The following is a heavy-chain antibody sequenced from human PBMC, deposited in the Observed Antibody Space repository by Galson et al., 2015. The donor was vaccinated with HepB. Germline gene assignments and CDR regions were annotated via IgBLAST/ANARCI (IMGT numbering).Heavy chain of an antibody. J-gene: IGHJ3*02. CDR1: GFTFSTYV. CDR3: ARDHGNTILEVVNDAFDI. V-gene: IGHV3-30*04. D-gene: IGHD3-3*01. CDR2: ISYDGTNK. Sequence: SLRLSCAVSGFTFSTYVFYWVRQAPGKGLEWVAVISYDGTNKYYADSVKGRFTISRDNSENTLYLQMNSLRAEDTAVYYCARDHGNTILEVVNDAFDIWGQGTMVTVSS.